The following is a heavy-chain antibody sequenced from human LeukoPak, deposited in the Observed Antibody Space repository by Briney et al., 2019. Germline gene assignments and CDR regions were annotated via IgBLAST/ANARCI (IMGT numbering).Heavy chain of an antibody. D-gene: IGHD2-2*01. CDR3: ANSQGGLGYCGSSSCYDAFEN. CDR1: GFTVNSNY. CDR2: VHSGDRT. V-gene: IGHV3-66*01. J-gene: IGHJ4*02. Sequence: GGSLRLSCAASGFTVNSNYMSWVRQAPGKGLEWVSVVHSGDRTYYADSVKGRVTISRDNSKNTLYLQMSSLRAEDTAMYYCANSQGGLGYCGSSSCYDAFENWGQGTGVTVSS.